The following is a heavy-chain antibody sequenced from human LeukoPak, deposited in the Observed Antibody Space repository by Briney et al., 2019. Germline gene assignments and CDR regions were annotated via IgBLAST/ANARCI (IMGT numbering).Heavy chain of an antibody. J-gene: IGHJ4*02. V-gene: IGHV3-30-3*01. CDR2: ISYDGSNK. D-gene: IGHD2-2*01. CDR3: ARDQIGGIVVVPAH. CDR1: GFTFSSYA. Sequence: GGSLRLSCAASGFTFSSYAMHWVRQAPGKGLEWVAVISYDGSNKYYADSVKGRFTISRDNSKNTLYLQMNSLRAEDTAVYYCARDQIGGIVVVPAHWGQGTLVTVSS.